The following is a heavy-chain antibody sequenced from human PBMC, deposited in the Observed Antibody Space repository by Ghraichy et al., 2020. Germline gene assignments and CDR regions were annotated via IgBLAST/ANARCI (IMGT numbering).Heavy chain of an antibody. CDR3: ARAAITILKDYYYGMDV. J-gene: IGHJ6*02. CDR2: ISSSSSYI. Sequence: GGSLRLSCAASGFTFSSYSMNWVRQAPGKGLEWVSSISSSSSYIYYADSVKGRFTISRDNAKNSLYLQMNSLRAEDTAVYYCARAAITILKDYYYGMDVWGQGTTVTVSS. D-gene: IGHD3-3*01. V-gene: IGHV3-21*01. CDR1: GFTFSSYS.